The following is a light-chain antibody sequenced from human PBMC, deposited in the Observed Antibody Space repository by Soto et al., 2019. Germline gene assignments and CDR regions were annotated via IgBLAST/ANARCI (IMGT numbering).Light chain of an antibody. CDR1: QDIGTY. CDR2: DTF. CDR3: QQRRNWPLT. J-gene: IGKJ4*01. Sequence: EIVLTQSPATLSLSPGERATLSCRASQDIGTYVVWYQQKPGQAPRLVIYDTFNTAAGIPARFSGGWAGTDFALTISSLEPEDFAIYYCQQRRNWPLTFGGGTRVEI. V-gene: IGKV3D-11*01.